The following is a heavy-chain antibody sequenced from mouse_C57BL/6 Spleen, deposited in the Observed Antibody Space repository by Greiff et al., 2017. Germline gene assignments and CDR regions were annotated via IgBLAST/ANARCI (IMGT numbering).Heavy chain of an antibody. CDR3: TRSLLLRFAY. CDR1: GYTFTDYE. J-gene: IGHJ3*01. D-gene: IGHD1-1*01. V-gene: IGHV1-15*01. Sequence: VQLQQSGAELVRPGASVTLSCKASGYTFTDYEMHWVKQTPVHGLEWIGAIDPETGGTAYNQKFKGKAILTAYKSSSTAYMELRSLTSEDSAVXYCTRSLLLRFAYWGQGTLVTVSA. CDR2: IDPETGGT.